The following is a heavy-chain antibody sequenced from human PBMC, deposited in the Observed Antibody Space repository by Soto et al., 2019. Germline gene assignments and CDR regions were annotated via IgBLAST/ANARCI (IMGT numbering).Heavy chain of an antibody. D-gene: IGHD7-27*01. CDR2: IQSTTGTT. CDR1: GFTYSSFT. J-gene: IGHJ4*02. V-gene: IGHV3-48*01. Sequence: PGGSLRLSCVASGFTYSSFTMNWVRQAPGKGLEWVSFIQSTTGTTSNADSVEGRFTISTDTAKNSLYLQMNSLRAEDTAVYYCVRDAHWAFDYWGQGTLVTVSS. CDR3: VRDAHWAFDY.